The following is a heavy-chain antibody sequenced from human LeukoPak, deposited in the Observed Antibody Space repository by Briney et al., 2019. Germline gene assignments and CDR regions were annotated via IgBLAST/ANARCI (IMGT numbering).Heavy chain of an antibody. CDR2: IWYDGSNK. CDR3: ARDGAVAGLGKFDY. D-gene: IGHD6-19*01. V-gene: IGHV3-33*01. CDR1: GFTFSSYG. J-gene: IGHJ4*02. Sequence: PGGSLRLSCTASGFTFSSYGMHWVRQAPGEGLEWVAVIWYDGSNKDYADSVKGRFTISRDNSKNTLYLQMNSLRGEDTAVYYCARDGAVAGLGKFDYWGQGTLVTVSS.